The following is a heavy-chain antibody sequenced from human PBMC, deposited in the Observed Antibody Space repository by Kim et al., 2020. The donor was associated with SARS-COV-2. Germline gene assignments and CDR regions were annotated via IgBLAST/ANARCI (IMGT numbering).Heavy chain of an antibody. CDR3: ARGGVMDV. Sequence: GGSTNYADSVKGRFTISRDNSRSTRYLQMDSLGAEDTAVYYCARGGVMDVWGQGTTVTVSS. J-gene: IGHJ6*02. D-gene: IGHD1-26*01. CDR2: GGST. V-gene: IGHV3-53*01.